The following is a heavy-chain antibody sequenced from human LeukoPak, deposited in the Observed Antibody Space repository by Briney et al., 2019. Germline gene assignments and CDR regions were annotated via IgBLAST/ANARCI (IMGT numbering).Heavy chain of an antibody. Sequence: SETLSLTCTVSGGSISTSSYYWGCIRQPPGKGLGWIGSIYYSGTTYYNPSLKSRVTISVDTSKNQFSLKLSSVTAADTAVYYCARAPGSGSYGDYWGQGTLVTVSS. CDR2: IYYSGTT. D-gene: IGHD3-10*01. J-gene: IGHJ4*02. V-gene: IGHV4-39*07. CDR3: ARAPGSGSYGDY. CDR1: GGSISTSSYY.